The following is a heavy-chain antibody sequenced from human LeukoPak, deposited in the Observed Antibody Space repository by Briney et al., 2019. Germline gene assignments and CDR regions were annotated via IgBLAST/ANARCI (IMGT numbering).Heavy chain of an antibody. D-gene: IGHD4-17*01. V-gene: IGHV4-31*03. CDR1: GGSISSGGYY. CDR2: IYYSGST. J-gene: IGHJ3*02. CDR3: AIPAGGVTTEDAFDI. Sequence: SQTLSLTCTVSGGSISSGGYYWSWIRQHPGKGLEWIGYIYYSGSTYYNPSLKSRVTISVDTSKNQFSLKLSSVTAADTAVYYCAIPAGGVTTEDAFDIWGQGTMVTVSS.